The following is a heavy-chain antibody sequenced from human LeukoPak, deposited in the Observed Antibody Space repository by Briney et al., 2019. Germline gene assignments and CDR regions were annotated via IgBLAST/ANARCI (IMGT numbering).Heavy chain of an antibody. J-gene: IGHJ4*02. Sequence: GGSLRLSCAASGFTFSSNSMNWVRQAPGKGLEWVSSISSSSSYIYYADSVKGRFTISRDNAKNSLYLQMNSLRAEDTAVYYCARDRPYYYDSSGYYYVGFDYWGQGTLVTVSS. CDR1: GFTFSSNS. D-gene: IGHD3-22*01. V-gene: IGHV3-21*01. CDR2: ISSSSSYI. CDR3: ARDRPYYYDSSGYYYVGFDY.